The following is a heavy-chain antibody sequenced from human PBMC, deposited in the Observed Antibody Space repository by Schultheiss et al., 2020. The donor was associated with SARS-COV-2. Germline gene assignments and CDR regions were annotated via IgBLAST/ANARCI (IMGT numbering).Heavy chain of an antibody. CDR2: INPNSGGT. Sequence: ASVKVSCKASGYTFTSYYMHWVRQAPGQGLEWMGWINPNSGGTNYAQKFQGRVTMTRDTSISTAYMELSRLRSDDTAVYYCATPFYSSGWFDYWVQGTLVTVSS. D-gene: IGHD6-19*01. V-gene: IGHV1-2*02. J-gene: IGHJ4*02. CDR1: GYTFTSYY. CDR3: ATPFYSSGWFDY.